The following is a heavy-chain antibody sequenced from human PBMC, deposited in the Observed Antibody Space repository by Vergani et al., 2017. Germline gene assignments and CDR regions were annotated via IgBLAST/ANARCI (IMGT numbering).Heavy chain of an antibody. CDR3: ARIRGRYYDSSGLYDAFDI. D-gene: IGHD3-22*01. Sequence: QVQLVQSGAEVKKPGASVKVSCKASGYTFTGYYMHWVRQAPGQGLEWMGWINPNSGGTNYAQKFQGRVTMTRDTSISTAYMELSRMRSDDTAVYYCARIRGRYYDSSGLYDAFDIWGQGTMVTVSS. CDR2: INPNSGGT. V-gene: IGHV1-2*02. J-gene: IGHJ3*02. CDR1: GYTFTGYY.